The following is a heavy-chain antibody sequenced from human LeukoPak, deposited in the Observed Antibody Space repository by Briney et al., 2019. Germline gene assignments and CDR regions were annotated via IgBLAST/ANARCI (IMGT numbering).Heavy chain of an antibody. V-gene: IGHV4-39*07. CDR2: IFYSGNT. J-gene: IGHJ4*02. D-gene: IGHD3-9*01. Sequence: SETLSLTCTVSGGSISSSNYYWGWIRQPPGKGLEWIGSIFYSGNTYYNPSLKSRVTISVDTSKNQFSLKLRSVTAADTAVYYCARGGGYDILTGYQTWGQGTLVTVSS. CDR3: ARGGGYDILTGYQT. CDR1: GGSISSSNYY.